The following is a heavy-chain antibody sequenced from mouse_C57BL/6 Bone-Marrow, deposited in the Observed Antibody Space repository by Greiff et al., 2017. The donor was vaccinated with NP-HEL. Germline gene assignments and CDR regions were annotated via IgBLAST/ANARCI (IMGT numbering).Heavy chain of an antibody. J-gene: IGHJ4*01. Sequence: VQLQQPGAELVKPGASVKMSCKASGYTFTSYWITWVKQRPGQGLEWIGDIYPGSGSTNYNEKFKSKATLTVDTSSSTAYMQLSSLTSEDSAVYYCASSYYYGSIYYAMDYWGQGTSVTVSS. D-gene: IGHD1-1*01. CDR1: GYTFTSYW. V-gene: IGHV1-55*01. CDR2: IYPGSGST. CDR3: ASSYYYGSIYYAMDY.